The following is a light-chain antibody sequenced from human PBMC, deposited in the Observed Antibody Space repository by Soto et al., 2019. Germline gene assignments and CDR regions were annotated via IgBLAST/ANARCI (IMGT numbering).Light chain of an antibody. J-gene: IGKJ5*01. Sequence: EMVMTHSPATLSVSPGERATLAFRASQSVSRKLALYQQKPGQAPRLLIYDTSTRATGIPARFSGSGSGTEFTLTISGLKSEDFAAYYCQQYNDRHTITFGHGTRLEIK. V-gene: IGKV3-15*01. CDR1: QSVSRK. CDR3: QQYNDRHTIT. CDR2: DTS.